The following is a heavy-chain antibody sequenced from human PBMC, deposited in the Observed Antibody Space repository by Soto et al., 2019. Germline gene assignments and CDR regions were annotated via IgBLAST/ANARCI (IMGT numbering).Heavy chain of an antibody. CDR3: AREIVVARGASYFDY. J-gene: IGHJ4*02. Sequence: GGSLRLSCAASGFIFNDHYMDWVCQAPGKGLEWVGNIRQDGREKNYVDSVKGRFTISRDNAKNSLYLQMNSLRAEDPAVYYCAREIVVARGASYFDYWGQGTLVTVSS. CDR2: IRQDGREK. CDR1: GFIFNDHY. D-gene: IGHD2-15*01. V-gene: IGHV3-7*04.